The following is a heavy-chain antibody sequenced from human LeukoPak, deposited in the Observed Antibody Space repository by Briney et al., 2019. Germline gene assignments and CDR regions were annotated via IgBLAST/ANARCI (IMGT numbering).Heavy chain of an antibody. J-gene: IGHJ4*02. Sequence: GASVEDSCKASGFTFTGHYMHWVRQAPGQGLEWMGYINPHSGGTNSPQKFQGRVTLTTDTSISAAYMELSSLISDDTAMYYCVREGNEVLTKDFDSWGQGTLVTVSS. V-gene: IGHV1-2*02. CDR1: GFTFTGHY. CDR3: VREGNEVLTKDFDS. D-gene: IGHD4-23*01. CDR2: INPHSGGT.